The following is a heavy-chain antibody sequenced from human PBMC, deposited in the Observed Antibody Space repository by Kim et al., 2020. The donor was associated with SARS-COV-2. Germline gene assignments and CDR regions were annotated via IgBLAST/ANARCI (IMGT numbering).Heavy chain of an antibody. CDR1: GGSISSSNW. J-gene: IGHJ5*02. D-gene: IGHD2-15*01. CDR2: IYHSRST. V-gene: IGHV4-4*02. Sequence: SETLSLTCAVSGGSISSSNWWSWVRQPPGKGLEWIGEIYHSRSTNYNPSLKSRVTISVDKSKNQFSLKLSSVTAADTAVYYCARGWVRGTVVTAWFDPWGQGTLVTVSS. CDR3: ARGWVRGTVVTAWFDP.